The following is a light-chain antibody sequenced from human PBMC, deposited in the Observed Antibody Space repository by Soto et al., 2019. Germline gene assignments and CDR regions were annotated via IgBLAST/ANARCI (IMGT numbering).Light chain of an antibody. V-gene: IGKV3-11*01. J-gene: IGKJ5*01. CDR2: GAS. CDR1: QSVGSN. CDR3: QQRSNWPIT. Sequence: EIVVTQSPATLSVSPGDRATLSCRASQSVGSNLAWYQQKPGQAPRLLIYGASTRVTGIPDRFSGSGSGTDFTLTISRLEPEDFAVYYCQQRSNWPITFGQGTRLEIK.